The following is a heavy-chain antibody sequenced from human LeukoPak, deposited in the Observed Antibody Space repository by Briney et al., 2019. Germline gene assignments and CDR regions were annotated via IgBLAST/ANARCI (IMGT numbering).Heavy chain of an antibody. V-gene: IGHV3-15*01. CDR3: ATGPHSRHCSDGTCYSGGGYYYYGMDV. Sequence: PGGSLRLSCTGSGLTFSNAWMSWVRQAPGKGLEWVGRIKSKIDGGTTDYAAPVKGRFTISRDDSKNTLYLQMNSLKTEDTAVYYCATGPHSRHCSDGTCYSGGGYYYYGMDVWGQGTTVTVSS. CDR2: IKSKIDGGTT. D-gene: IGHD2-15*01. J-gene: IGHJ6*02. CDR1: GLTFSNAW.